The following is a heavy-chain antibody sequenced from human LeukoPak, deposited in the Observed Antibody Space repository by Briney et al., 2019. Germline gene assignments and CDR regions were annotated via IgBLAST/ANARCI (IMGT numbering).Heavy chain of an antibody. Sequence: ASVKVSCKASGYTFTDYYIHWVRQAPGQGLEWMGWINPHSGGTNYAQKFQGRVAMTRDTSISTAYMELSRLRSDDTAVYYCAKIVTTVTTTEGYWGQGTLVTVSS. J-gene: IGHJ4*02. V-gene: IGHV1-2*02. CDR1: GYTFTDYY. CDR3: AKIVTTVTTTEGY. D-gene: IGHD4-17*01. CDR2: INPHSGGT.